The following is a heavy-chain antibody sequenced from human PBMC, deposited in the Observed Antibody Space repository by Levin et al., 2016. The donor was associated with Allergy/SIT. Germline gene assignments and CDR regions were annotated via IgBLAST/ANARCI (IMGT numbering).Heavy chain of an antibody. V-gene: IGHV3-53*01. CDR2: IYSGGST. D-gene: IGHD3-10*01. CDR3: ARRGEGGRAFDI. Sequence: GESLKISCAASGFIVSSNYMSWVRQAPGKGLEWVSLIYSGGSTYYADSVKGRFTISRDNSNNTLYLQMNSLRAEDTAVYYCARRGEGGRAFDIWGQGTMVTVSS. CDR1: GFIVSSNY. J-gene: IGHJ3*02.